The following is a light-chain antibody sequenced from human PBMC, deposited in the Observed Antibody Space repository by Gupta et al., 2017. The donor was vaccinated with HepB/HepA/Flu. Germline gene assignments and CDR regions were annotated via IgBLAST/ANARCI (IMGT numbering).Light chain of an antibody. V-gene: IGLV3-21*03. J-gene: IGLJ2*01. CDR2: DDA. Sequence: SYALTQPPSVSVASGKTARITCGGNNIGGKNVRCYQQKPGQAPVLVVYDDADRPSGIPDRFSGSNSGNTATLTISRVEAGDEADYYCQVWDTTSDVPVFGGGTKLTVL. CDR3: QVWDTTSDVPV. CDR1: NIGGKN.